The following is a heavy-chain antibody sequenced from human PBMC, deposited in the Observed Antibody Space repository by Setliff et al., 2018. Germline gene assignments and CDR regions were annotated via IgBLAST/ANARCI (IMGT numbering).Heavy chain of an antibody. J-gene: IGHJ5*02. CDR3: ARASWYYDFWSGSEGSGWFDP. V-gene: IGHV4-59*11. D-gene: IGHD3-3*01. CDR2: IHYSGSI. Sequence: SETLSLTCTVSGGSISSHYWSWIRQPPGKGLEWIGYIHYSGSINYNPSLKSRVTISVDTSKNQFSLKMTSMTAADTAVYYCARASWYYDFWSGSEGSGWFDPWGQGTQVTVSS. CDR1: GGSISSHY.